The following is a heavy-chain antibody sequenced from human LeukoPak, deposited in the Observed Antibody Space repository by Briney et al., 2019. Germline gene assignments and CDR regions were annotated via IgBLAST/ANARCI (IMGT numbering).Heavy chain of an antibody. CDR3: ARDRKAGYYYGAGPYGGY. CDR2: INPNSGGT. D-gene: IGHD3-10*01. Sequence: GASVKLSGNASGSTFTGDYMHWVRQAPGQGLGWMGWINPNSGGTNYAQTFQGRVSMTWETSISTAYMELSRLRSAETAVYYCARDRKAGYYYGAGPYGGYWGQGTLVTVSS. CDR1: GSTFTGDY. J-gene: IGHJ4*02. V-gene: IGHV1-2*02.